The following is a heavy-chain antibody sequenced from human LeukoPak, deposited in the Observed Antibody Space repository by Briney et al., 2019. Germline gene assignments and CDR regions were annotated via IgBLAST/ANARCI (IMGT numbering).Heavy chain of an antibody. CDR1: GFTFSTYL. CDR3: TRDEGATETTYRFYH. Sequence: GGSLRLSRAASGFTFSTYLMSWVRQAPGKGLEWVGNIKEDGSEKYYIDSVKGRFTISRDNAKNLLFLQMNSLRAEDTAVYYCTRDEGATETTYRFYHWGQGTLVTVSS. J-gene: IGHJ4*02. CDR2: IKEDGSEK. D-gene: IGHD4-17*01. V-gene: IGHV3-7*01.